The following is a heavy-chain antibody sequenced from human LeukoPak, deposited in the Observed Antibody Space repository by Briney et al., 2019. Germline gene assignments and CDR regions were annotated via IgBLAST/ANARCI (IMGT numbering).Heavy chain of an antibody. CDR1: GGSINSFY. Sequence: SETLSLICTVSGGSINSFYWTWIRQPAGKGLVWIGRIYSSGSTNFNPSPKSRVTMSVDTSKNQFSLRLSSVTAADTAAYFCARENWRSKSIDFGSWGQGTLVTVSS. J-gene: IGHJ4*02. CDR3: ARENWRSKSIDFGS. D-gene: IGHD6-6*01. CDR2: IYSSGST. V-gene: IGHV4-4*07.